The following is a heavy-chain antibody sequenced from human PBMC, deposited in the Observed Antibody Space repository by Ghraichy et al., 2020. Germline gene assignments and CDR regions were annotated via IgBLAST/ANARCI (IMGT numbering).Heavy chain of an antibody. CDR1: GYSISSGYY. J-gene: IGHJ4*02. CDR2: IYHSGST. CDR3: ARDRTYYYDSSGLFDY. Sequence: SQTLSLTCAVSGYSISSGYYWGWIRQPPGKGLEWIGSIYHSGSTYYNPSLKSRVTISVDTSKNQFSLKLSSVTAADTAVYYCARDRTYYYDSSGLFDYWGQGTLVTVSS. V-gene: IGHV4-38-2*02. D-gene: IGHD3-22*01.